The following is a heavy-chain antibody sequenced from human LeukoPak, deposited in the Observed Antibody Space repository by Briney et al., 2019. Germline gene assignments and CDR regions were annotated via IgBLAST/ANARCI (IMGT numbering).Heavy chain of an antibody. Sequence: PGGSLRLSCAASGFTFSGYGIHWVRQAPGKGLEWVAFIRYDGSDKYYADSVKGRFTMSRDNSKNTVFLQMNSLRAEDTAVYYCARDSPVAGDFDYWGQGTLVTVSS. V-gene: IGHV3-30*02. CDR1: GFTFSGYG. CDR2: IRYDGSDK. CDR3: ARDSPVAGDFDY. D-gene: IGHD6-19*01. J-gene: IGHJ4*02.